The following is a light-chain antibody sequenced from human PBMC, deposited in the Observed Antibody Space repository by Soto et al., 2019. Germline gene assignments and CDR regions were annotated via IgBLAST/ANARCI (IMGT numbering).Light chain of an antibody. Sequence: QSVLTQPPSLSGTPGQTVTISCIGSRSNIGSAIVHWYQQFPGTPPKHLIYVNSQRPSGVPDRFSGSKSGTSASLVITGLRPEDEADYYCVAWDDNLSSRVFGGGTKLTVL. CDR3: VAWDDNLSSRV. CDR2: VNS. V-gene: IGLV1-47*01. J-gene: IGLJ3*02. CDR1: RSNIGSAI.